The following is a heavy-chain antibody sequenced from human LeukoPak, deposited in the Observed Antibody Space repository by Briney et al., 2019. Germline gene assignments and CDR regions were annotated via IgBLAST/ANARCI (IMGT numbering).Heavy chain of an antibody. CDR1: GGSISSSGYY. CDR2: IYYSGGT. D-gene: IGHD4-17*01. CDR3: ARHDYGDYGTFDI. J-gene: IGHJ3*02. V-gene: IGHV4-39*01. Sequence: RTSETLSLTCTVSGGSISSSGYYWGWIRQSPGKGLQWIGSIYYSGGTYSNPSLKSRVTISVDTSKNQFSLKLTSVTAADTAVYYCARHDYGDYGTFDIWGQGTMVTVSS.